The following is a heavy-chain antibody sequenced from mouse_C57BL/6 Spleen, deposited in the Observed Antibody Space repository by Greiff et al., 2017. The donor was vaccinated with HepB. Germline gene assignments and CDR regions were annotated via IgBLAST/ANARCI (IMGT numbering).Heavy chain of an antibody. V-gene: IGHV3-5*01. CDR3: AREGASYAMDY. Sequence: EVKLMESGPGLVKPSQTVFLTCTVTGISITTGNYRWSWIRQFPGNKLEWIGYIYYSGTITYNPSLTSRTTITRDTPKNQFFLEMNSLTAEDTATYYCAREGASYAMDYWGQGTSVTVSS. D-gene: IGHD6-1*01. CDR2: IYYSGTI. CDR1: GISITTGNYR. J-gene: IGHJ4*01.